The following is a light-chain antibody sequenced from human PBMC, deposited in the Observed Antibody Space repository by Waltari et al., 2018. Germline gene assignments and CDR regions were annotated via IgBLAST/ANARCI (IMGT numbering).Light chain of an antibody. Sequence: QSALTQPASVSESPGQSITISCTGTRSDVGGYNYVSWYQQHPGKAPKLMIYDVSKRPSGVSNRFSGSKSGNTASLTISVLQAEDEADYYCSSYTSSSPVVFGGGTKLTVL. CDR3: SSYTSSSPVV. CDR2: DVS. V-gene: IGLV2-14*01. J-gene: IGLJ2*01. CDR1: RSDVGGYNY.